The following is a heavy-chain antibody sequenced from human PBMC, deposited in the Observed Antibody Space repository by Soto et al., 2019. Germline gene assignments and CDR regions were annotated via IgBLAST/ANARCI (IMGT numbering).Heavy chain of an antibody. J-gene: IGHJ1*01. Sequence: GSLRLSCAASGFTFSSCAMGWVRQAPGKGLEWVSDIIDSGGSTYYADAVKGRFTISRDNSKSTLYLQMNSLRAEDTAVYYCARSRGTGTYPHDFQPWGQGTLVTSPQ. V-gene: IGHV3-23*01. CDR2: IIDSGGST. CDR1: GFTFSSCA. CDR3: ARSRGTGTYPHDFQP. D-gene: IGHD1-26*01.